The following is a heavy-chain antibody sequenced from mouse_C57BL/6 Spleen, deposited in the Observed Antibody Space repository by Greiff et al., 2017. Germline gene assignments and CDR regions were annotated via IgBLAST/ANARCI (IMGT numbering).Heavy chain of an antibody. Sequence: EVKLQQSGPELVKPGASVKISCKASGYTFTDYYMNWVKQSHGKSLEWIGDINPNNVGTSYNQKFKGKATLTVDKSSSTAYMELRSLTSEDSAVYYCARGEQLRLRGFAYWGQGTLVTVSA. D-gene: IGHD3-2*02. V-gene: IGHV1-26*01. CDR1: GYTFTDYY. CDR3: ARGEQLRLRGFAY. CDR2: INPNNVGT. J-gene: IGHJ3*01.